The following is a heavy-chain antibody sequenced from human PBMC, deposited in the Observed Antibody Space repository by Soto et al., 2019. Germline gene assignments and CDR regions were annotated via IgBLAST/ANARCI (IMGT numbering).Heavy chain of an antibody. CDR2: IWYDGSNK. V-gene: IGHV3-33*01. Sequence: GGSLRLSCAASGFTFSSYGMHWVRQAPGKGLEWVAVIWYDGSNKYYADSVKGRFTISRDNSKNTLYLQMNSLRAEDTAVYYCARTEHVYSLYGMDVWGQGTTVTVSS. J-gene: IGHJ6*02. D-gene: IGHD5-18*01. CDR3: ARTEHVYSLYGMDV. CDR1: GFTFSSYG.